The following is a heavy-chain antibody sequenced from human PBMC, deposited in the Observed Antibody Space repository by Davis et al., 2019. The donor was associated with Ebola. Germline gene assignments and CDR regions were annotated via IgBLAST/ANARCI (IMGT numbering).Heavy chain of an antibody. CDR3: AREPTGNYYYFYGMDV. V-gene: IGHV4-30-2*05. CDR2: ISHSGHT. D-gene: IGHD4-11*01. CDR1: GGSISSGGYS. Sequence: SETLSLTCAVSGGSISSGGYSWSWIRQPPGKGLEWIGDISHSGHTYYNPSLKSRVTISLDTSKNQFSLKLNSVTAADTAVYFCAREPTGNYYYFYGMDVWGKGTTVSVSS. J-gene: IGHJ6*04.